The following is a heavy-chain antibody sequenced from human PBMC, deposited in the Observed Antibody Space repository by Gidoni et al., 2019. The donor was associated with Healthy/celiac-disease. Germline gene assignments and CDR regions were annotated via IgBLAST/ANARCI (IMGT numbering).Heavy chain of an antibody. CDR3: TRAPRYYGMDV. Sequence: EVQLVESGGGWAQPGGSLKLSCAASVLTTSGSAMLWVRQASGKGLEWFGRIRSKANSYATAYAASVKGRFTISRDDSKNTAYLQMNSLKTEDTAVYYCTRAPRYYGMDVWGQGTTVTVSS. V-gene: IGHV3-73*01. CDR1: VLTTSGSA. CDR2: IRSKANSYAT. J-gene: IGHJ6*02.